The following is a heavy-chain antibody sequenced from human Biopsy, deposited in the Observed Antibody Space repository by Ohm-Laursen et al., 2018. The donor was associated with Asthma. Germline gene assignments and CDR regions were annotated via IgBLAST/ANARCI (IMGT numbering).Heavy chain of an antibody. CDR2: IYSGGTS. Sequence: SLRLSCTASGFTVSRDHMFWVRQAPGKGLEWVSVIYSGGTSHTADSVRGRFTISRDSSKNTLHLQMHSLRVEDTAVYYCARGDGSGWSHYYFDYWGQGTLVTVSS. CDR3: ARGDGSGWSHYYFDY. J-gene: IGHJ4*02. D-gene: IGHD6-19*01. V-gene: IGHV3-53*01. CDR1: GFTVSRDH.